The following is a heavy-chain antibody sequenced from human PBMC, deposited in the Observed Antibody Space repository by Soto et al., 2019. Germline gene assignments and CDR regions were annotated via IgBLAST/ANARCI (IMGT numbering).Heavy chain of an antibody. J-gene: IGHJ4*02. V-gene: IGHV1-3*01. D-gene: IGHD3-22*01. CDR1: GYTFTGYA. CDR3: ARGERYYYDTSGYFGFDY. CDR2: INAGNGNT. Sequence: ASVKASCKASGYTFTGYAMHWVRQAPGQRLEWMGWINAGNGNTKYSQKFQGRVTITRDTSASTAYMELSSLRSEDTAVYYCARGERYYYDTSGYFGFDYWGQGTLVTVSS.